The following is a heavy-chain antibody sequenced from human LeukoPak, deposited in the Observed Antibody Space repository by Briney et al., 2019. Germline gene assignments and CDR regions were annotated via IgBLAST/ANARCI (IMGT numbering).Heavy chain of an antibody. CDR2: INHSGST. CDR1: GGSFSGYY. J-gene: IGHJ3*02. Sequence: SETLSLTCAVHGGSFSGYYWSWIRQPPGKGLEWIGEINHSGSTNYNPSLKSRITISVDTSKNQFSLKLSSVTAADTAVYYCARGISAFDIWGQGTMVTVPS. CDR3: ARGISAFDI. V-gene: IGHV4-34*01. D-gene: IGHD3-3*01.